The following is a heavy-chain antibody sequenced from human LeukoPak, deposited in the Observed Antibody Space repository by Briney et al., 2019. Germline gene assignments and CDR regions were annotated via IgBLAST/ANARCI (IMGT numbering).Heavy chain of an antibody. CDR3: ARGLRSSSGWYHRQLKWFDP. CDR1: GGSFSGYY. Sequence: SETLSLTCAVYGGSFSGYYWSWIRQPPGKGLEWIGEINHSGSTNYNPSLKSRVTISVDTSKNQFSLKLSSVTAADTAVYYCARGLRSSSGWYHRQLKWFDPWGQGTLVTVSS. D-gene: IGHD6-19*01. J-gene: IGHJ5*02. CDR2: INHSGST. V-gene: IGHV4-34*01.